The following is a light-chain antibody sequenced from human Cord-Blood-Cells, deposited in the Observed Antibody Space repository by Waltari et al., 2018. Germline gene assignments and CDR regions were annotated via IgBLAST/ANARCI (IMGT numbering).Light chain of an antibody. CDR2: GHS. Sequence: QSVLTQPPSVFGAPGQRVTISCTGSSSNIGAGYDVHWYQQLPGTAPKLLIYGHSNRPSGVPDRCSGSKSGTAASRSITGLQAEDEADYYCQSYDSSFYVFGTGTKVTVL. CDR1: SSNIGAGYD. V-gene: IGLV1-40*01. J-gene: IGLJ1*01. CDR3: QSYDSSFYV.